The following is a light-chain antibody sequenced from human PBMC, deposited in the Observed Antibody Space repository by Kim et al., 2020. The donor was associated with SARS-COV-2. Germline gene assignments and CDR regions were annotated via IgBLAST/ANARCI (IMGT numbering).Light chain of an antibody. J-gene: IGKJ2*01. Sequence: RATINCKFSQSVLYRSNNTNYLAWYQQQPGQPPKLLIYWASTRESGVPDRFSGSGSGTDFTLTISSLQAEDVAVYYCQQYYSTPPTFGQGTKLEI. CDR2: WAS. CDR1: QSVLYRSNNTNY. CDR3: QQYYSTPPT. V-gene: IGKV4-1*01.